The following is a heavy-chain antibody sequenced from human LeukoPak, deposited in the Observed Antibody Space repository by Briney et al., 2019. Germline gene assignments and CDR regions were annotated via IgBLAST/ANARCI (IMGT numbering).Heavy chain of an antibody. CDR1: GYSFTTYW. Sequence: GESLKISCKGSGYSFTTYWIGWVRQMPGKGLEWMGIIYPGDSDTKYSPSFQGQVTISADKPISTAYLQWSSLKASDTAMYYCARFSGSGWSIYYFDYWGQGTLVTVSS. V-gene: IGHV5-51*04. D-gene: IGHD6-19*01. J-gene: IGHJ4*02. CDR3: ARFSGSGWSIYYFDY. CDR2: IYPGDSDT.